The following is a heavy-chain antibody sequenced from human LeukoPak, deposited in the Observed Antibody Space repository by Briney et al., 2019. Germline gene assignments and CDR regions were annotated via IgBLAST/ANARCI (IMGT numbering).Heavy chain of an antibody. J-gene: IGHJ4*02. Sequence: ASVKVSCKASGYTSTGYYMHWVRQAPGQGLEWMGWINPNSGGTNYAQKFQGRVTMTRDTSISTAYMELSRLRSDDTAVYYCARDLYYYGSGGDYWGQGTLVTVSS. D-gene: IGHD3-10*01. V-gene: IGHV1-2*02. CDR2: INPNSGGT. CDR1: GYTSTGYY. CDR3: ARDLYYYGSGGDY.